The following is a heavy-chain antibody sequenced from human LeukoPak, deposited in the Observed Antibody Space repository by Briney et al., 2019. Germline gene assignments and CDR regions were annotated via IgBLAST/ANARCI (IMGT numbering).Heavy chain of an antibody. V-gene: IGHV3-30-3*01. CDR3: ARGPSSSWTMYYFDY. J-gene: IGHJ4*02. CDR2: ISYDGSNK. CDR1: GFTFSSYA. D-gene: IGHD6-13*01. Sequence: GGSLRLSCAASGFTFSSYAMHWVRQAPGKGLEWVAVISYDGSNKYYADSVKGRFTISRDNSKNTLYPQMNSLRAEDTAVYYCARGPSSSWTMYYFDYWGQGTLVTVSS.